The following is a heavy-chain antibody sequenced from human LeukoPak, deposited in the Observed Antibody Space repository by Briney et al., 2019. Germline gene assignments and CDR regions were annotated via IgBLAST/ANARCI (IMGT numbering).Heavy chain of an antibody. CDR1: GFTFSSYA. CDR2: ISSNGGST. D-gene: IGHD2-21*02. Sequence: GGSLRLSCAASGFTFSSYAMHWVRQAPGKGLEYVSAISSNGGSTYYANSVKGRFTISRDNSKNTVFLQMNSLRVEDTALYYCTRGQSYCGADCYSDWGQGTLVTVSS. V-gene: IGHV3-64*01. J-gene: IGHJ4*02. CDR3: TRGQSYCGADCYSD.